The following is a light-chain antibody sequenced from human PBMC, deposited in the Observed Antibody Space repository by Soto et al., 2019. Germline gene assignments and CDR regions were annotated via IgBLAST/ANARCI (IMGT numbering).Light chain of an antibody. CDR2: SNN. CDR3: AAWDDSLSWV. CDR1: SSNIGSNT. J-gene: IGLJ3*02. Sequence: QSVLTQPPSASGTPGQRVTISCSVSSSNIGSNTVNWYQQLPGTAPKHLIFSNNQRPSGVPDRFSGSKSGTSASLAISGLQPEDEADYYCAAWDDSLSWVFGGGTKLTVL. V-gene: IGLV1-44*01.